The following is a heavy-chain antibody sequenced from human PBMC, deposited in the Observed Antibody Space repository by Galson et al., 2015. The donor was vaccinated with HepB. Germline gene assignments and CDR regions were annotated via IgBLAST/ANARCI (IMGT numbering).Heavy chain of an antibody. V-gene: IGHV3-30-3*01. CDR1: GFTFSSYA. J-gene: IGHJ2*01. Sequence: SLRLSCAASGFTFSSYAMHWVRQAPGKGLEWVAVISYDRSNKYYADSVKGRFTISRVNSKNTLYLQMNSLRAEDTAVYYCARDPRELRPDWYFDLWGRGTLVTVSS. CDR2: ISYDRSNK. D-gene: IGHD3-10*01. CDR3: ARDPRELRPDWYFDL.